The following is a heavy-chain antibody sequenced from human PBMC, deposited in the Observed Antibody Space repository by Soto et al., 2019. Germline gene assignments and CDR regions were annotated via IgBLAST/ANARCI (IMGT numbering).Heavy chain of an antibody. CDR3: TKRSEVARPELDY. J-gene: IGHJ4*02. CDR1: GFTFSNFG. Sequence: QVQLVESGGGVVQPGRSLRLSCAASGFTFSNFGMHWGRQAPGKGLEWVAAISADGSDKYFSDSVKGRFTISRDNTKNTLCLQMNSLRVEDTAVYFCTKRSEVARPELDYWGQGTRVTASS. D-gene: IGHD3-3*01. V-gene: IGHV3-30*18. CDR2: ISADGSDK.